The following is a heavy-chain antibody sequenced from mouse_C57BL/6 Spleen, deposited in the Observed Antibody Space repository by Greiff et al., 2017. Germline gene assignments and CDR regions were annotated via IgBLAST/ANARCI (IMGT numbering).Heavy chain of an antibody. CDR3: ARGRTSFAY. V-gene: IGHV5-4*01. CDR2: LSDGGSYT. CDR1: GFTFSSYA. J-gene: IGHJ3*01. Sequence: EVQGVESGGGLVKPGGSLKLSCAASGFTFSSYAMSWVRQTPEKRLEWVATLSDGGSYTYYPDNVKGRFTISRDNAKNNLYLQMSHLKSEDTAMYYCARGRTSFAYWGQGTLVTVSA.